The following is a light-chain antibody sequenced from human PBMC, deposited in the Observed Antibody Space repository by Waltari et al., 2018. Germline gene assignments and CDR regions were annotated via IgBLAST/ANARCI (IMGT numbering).Light chain of an antibody. CDR3: QSYDSSLTGYV. CDR2: GNK. CDR1: SSNIGAGYD. J-gene: IGLJ1*01. V-gene: IGLV1-40*01. Sequence: QSVLTQPPSVSGAPGQSVTISCTGSSSNIGAGYDVHWYQQFPGRAPKLLIYGNKNRPAGVPGRFSGSRSGTSAALAITGLQTEDEADYYCQSYDSSLTGYVFGIGTKVTVL.